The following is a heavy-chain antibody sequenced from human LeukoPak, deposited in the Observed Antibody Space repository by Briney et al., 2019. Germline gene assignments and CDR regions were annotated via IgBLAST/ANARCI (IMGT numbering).Heavy chain of an antibody. V-gene: IGHV3-66*01. CDR2: IYSWGST. D-gene: IGHD2-2*03. Sequence: GGSLRLSCAASGFTVSSNYMSWVREAPGKALEGVSVIYSWGSTYYADSVKGRFTIYRDNSKNTMYLQMNSLRAEDTAVYYCARDGYCSSTSCYRGLPWFDRWGQGTLVTVSS. CDR1: GFTVSSNY. J-gene: IGHJ5*02. CDR3: ARDGYCSSTSCYRGLPWFDR.